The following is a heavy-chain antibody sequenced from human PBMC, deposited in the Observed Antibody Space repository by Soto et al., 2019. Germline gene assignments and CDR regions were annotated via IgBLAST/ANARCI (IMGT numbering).Heavy chain of an antibody. J-gene: IGHJ4*02. V-gene: IGHV4-4*07. CDR1: GGSISSYY. CDR2: IYTSGST. Sequence: PSETLSLTCTVSGGSISSYYWSWIRQPAGKGLEWIGRIYTSGSTNYNPSLKSRVTMSVDTSKNQFSLKLSSVTAADTAVYYCARGSYYYDSQGYYFDYWGQGTLVTVSS. D-gene: IGHD3-22*01. CDR3: ARGSYYYDSQGYYFDY.